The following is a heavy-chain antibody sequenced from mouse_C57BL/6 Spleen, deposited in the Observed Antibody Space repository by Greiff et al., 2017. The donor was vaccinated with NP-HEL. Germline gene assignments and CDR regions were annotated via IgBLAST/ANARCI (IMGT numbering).Heavy chain of an antibody. Sequence: QVQLQQPGAELVMPGASVKLSCKASGYTFTSYWMHWVKQRPGQGLEWIGEIDPSASYTNFNQKFKGKSTLTVDKSSSTAYMQLSSLTSEDSAVYYFARSASGYYVGYWGQGTTLTVSS. J-gene: IGHJ2*01. CDR2: IDPSASYT. CDR1: GYTFTSYW. CDR3: ARSASGYYVGY. V-gene: IGHV1-69*01. D-gene: IGHD6-1*01.